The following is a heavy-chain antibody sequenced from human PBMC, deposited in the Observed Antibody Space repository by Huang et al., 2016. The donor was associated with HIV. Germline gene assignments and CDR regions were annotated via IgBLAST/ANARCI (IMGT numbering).Heavy chain of an antibody. V-gene: IGHV3-30*04. CDR2: VSFDGSQT. Sequence: QVLLVESGGGVVQPGKSLRLSCTAAGFAFSHNAMHWVRQAPGKGVEGVAVVSFDGSQTYLADSGNDRFTISRDNSKSTLFLQMSSLRPDDTAVYYCASAPARALSYFDNWGQGTLVTVSS. CDR3: ASAPARALSYFDN. J-gene: IGHJ4*02. CDR1: GFAFSHNA. D-gene: IGHD3-10*01.